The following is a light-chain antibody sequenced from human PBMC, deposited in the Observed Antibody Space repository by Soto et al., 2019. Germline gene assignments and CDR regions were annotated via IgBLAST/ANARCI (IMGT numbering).Light chain of an antibody. CDR3: SSFAGSNNVV. V-gene: IGLV2-8*01. CDR1: SSDVGSYDH. J-gene: IGLJ3*02. CDR2: DVT. Sequence: QSVLTQPPSASGSPGQSVTISCAGTSSDVGSYDHVSWYQQHPGKAPKLMIYDVTERPSGVPDRFSGSMSGNAASLTVSGHQTEDEADDYCSSFAGSNNVVFGGGTELTVL.